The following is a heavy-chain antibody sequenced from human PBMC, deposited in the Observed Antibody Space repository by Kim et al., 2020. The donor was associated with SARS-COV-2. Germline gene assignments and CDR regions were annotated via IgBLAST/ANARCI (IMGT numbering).Heavy chain of an antibody. V-gene: IGHV3-7*01. D-gene: IGHD3-10*01. CDR3: ARYYHSGSYGMDV. CDR1: GFTFSKYL. CDR2: IKQDGSEK. Sequence: GGSLRLSCAVSGFTFSKYLMTWVRQAPGKWLEWVAKIKQDGSEKYYVDSVKGRFSISRDNAKNSVYLQINSLRAEDTAIYYCARYYHSGSYGMDVWGQGTTVTVSS. J-gene: IGHJ6*02.